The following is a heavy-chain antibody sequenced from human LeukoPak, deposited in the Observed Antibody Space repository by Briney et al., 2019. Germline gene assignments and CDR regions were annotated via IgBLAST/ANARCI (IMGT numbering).Heavy chain of an antibody. D-gene: IGHD5-18*01. Sequence: GGSLRLSCAASGFTFSSYGMHWIRQAPGKGLEWVAVIWYDGSNKYYADSVKGRFTISRDNSKNTLYLQMNSLRAEDTAVYYCARDSWLWSDFDYWGQGTLVTVSS. CDR1: GFTFSSYG. V-gene: IGHV3-33*01. CDR2: IWYDGSNK. CDR3: ARDSWLWSDFDY. J-gene: IGHJ4*02.